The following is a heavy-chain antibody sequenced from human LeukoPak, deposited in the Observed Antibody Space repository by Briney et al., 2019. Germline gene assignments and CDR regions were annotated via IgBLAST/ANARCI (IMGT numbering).Heavy chain of an antibody. CDR3: ARRSDSSGYYYVVMAFDI. CDR1: GGSISSSSYY. V-gene: IGHV4-39*01. Sequence: SETLSLTCTVSGGSISSSSYYWGWIRQPPGKGLEWIGSIYYSGSTYYNPSLKSRVTISVDTSKNQFSLELSSVTAADTAVYYCARRSDSSGYYYVVMAFDIWGQGTMVTVS. J-gene: IGHJ3*02. CDR2: IYYSGST. D-gene: IGHD3-22*01.